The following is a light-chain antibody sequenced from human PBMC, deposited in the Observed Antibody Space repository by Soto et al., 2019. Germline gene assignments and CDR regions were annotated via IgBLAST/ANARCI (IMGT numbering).Light chain of an antibody. J-gene: IGKJ4*01. CDR2: GAS. V-gene: IGKV3-15*01. Sequence: ILMTQSPATLSVSPGERATLSCRASQSVYSNLAWYQQKPGQAHRLLLYGASTRATGIPARFSGSGSGTEFTLTISSLQSEDFAVYYCQQYNNWPLTFGGGTKWIS. CDR1: QSVYSN. CDR3: QQYNNWPLT.